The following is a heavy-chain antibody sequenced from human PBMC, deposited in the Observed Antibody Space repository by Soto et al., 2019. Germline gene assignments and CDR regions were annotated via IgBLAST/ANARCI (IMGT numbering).Heavy chain of an antibody. J-gene: IGHJ3*02. Sequence: QLLESGGGLVQPGGSLRLSCEASGFTFSNYAMSWVRQAPGERPEWVSTLGVGDDIFYADSVKGRFTISRDDSRNTLYLRMDNIRVADTAIYFCAKDSVSYNGIYDAFDIWGQGTVVTVSS. CDR2: LGVGDDI. CDR1: GFTFSNYA. CDR3: AKDSVSYNGIYDAFDI. D-gene: IGHD3-3*02. V-gene: IGHV3-23*01.